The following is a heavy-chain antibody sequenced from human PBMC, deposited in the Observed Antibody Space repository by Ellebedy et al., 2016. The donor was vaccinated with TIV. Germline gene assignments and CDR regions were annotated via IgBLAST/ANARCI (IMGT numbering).Heavy chain of an antibody. CDR3: AKVSAVAGHGINWFDP. CDR2: IYDSETT. J-gene: IGHJ5*02. V-gene: IGHV4-59*01. D-gene: IGHD6-19*01. CDR1: GGSISSYY. Sequence: MPSETLSLTCTVSGGSISSYYWNWIRQSPGEGLEWIGYIYDSETTNYNPSLKSRVAISVETSNNQVSLKLRSVTAADTAIYYCAKVSAVAGHGINWFDPWGQGTLVTVSS.